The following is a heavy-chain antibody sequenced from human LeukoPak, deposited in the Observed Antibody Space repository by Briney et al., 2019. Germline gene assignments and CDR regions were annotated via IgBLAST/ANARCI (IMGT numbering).Heavy chain of an antibody. V-gene: IGHV1-18*04. CDR1: GYTHTSYG. Sequence: SVKVSRKAAGYTHTSYGISWVRPAPGHGLEWMGGMSAYNGKTNNAQKLQGRVTMTTDTSTSTAYMELRSLRSDGTAVYYCARGDGALSSNWGQGTLVTVSS. CDR3: ARGDGALSSN. J-gene: IGHJ4*02. D-gene: IGHD6-6*01. CDR2: MSAYNGKT.